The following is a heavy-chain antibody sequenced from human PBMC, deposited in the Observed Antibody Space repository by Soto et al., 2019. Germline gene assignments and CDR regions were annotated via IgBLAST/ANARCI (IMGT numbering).Heavy chain of an antibody. J-gene: IGHJ1*01. CDR3: AIPAYFEVTGATQFLPY. Sequence: EVLLVESGGDVVQPGGSLRLSCSVSGFTFDDHAMHWVRQAPGKGLEWVSLITWDGATTYYAASVKGRFTISRDNSKVTVYLPMNSLGPDYTSLYFCAIPAYFEVTGATQFLPYWGQGTLVTVSS. V-gene: IGHV3-43*01. CDR1: GFTFDDHA. CDR2: ITWDGATT. D-gene: IGHD2-21*02.